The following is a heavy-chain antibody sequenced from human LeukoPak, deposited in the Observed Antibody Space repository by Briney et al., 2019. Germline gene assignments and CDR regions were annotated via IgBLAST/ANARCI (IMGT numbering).Heavy chain of an antibody. CDR1: GCTFTSHY. J-gene: IGHJ4*02. Sequence: ASVKVSCKASGCTFTSHYMHWVRQAPGQGLEWMGTINPSGGSTSYAQKFQGRVTMTRDTSTSTVYMELSSLRSEDTAVYYCARDLRRLAVAGIDYWGQGTLVTVSS. D-gene: IGHD6-19*01. V-gene: IGHV1-46*01. CDR2: INPSGGST. CDR3: ARDLRRLAVAGIDY.